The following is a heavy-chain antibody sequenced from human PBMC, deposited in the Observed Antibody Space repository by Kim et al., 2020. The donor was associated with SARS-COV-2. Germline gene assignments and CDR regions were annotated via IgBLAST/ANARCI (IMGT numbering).Heavy chain of an antibody. CDR3: ASPGEGSYYIPH. J-gene: IGHJ1*01. CDR2: IYYSGST. Sequence: SETLSLTCTVSGGSISSSSYYWGWIRQPPGKGLEWIGSIYYSGSTYYNPSLKSRVTISVDTSKNQFSLKLSSVTAADTAVYYCASPGEGSYYIPHWGQGTLVTVSS. V-gene: IGHV4-39*01. CDR1: GGSISSSSYY. D-gene: IGHD1-26*01.